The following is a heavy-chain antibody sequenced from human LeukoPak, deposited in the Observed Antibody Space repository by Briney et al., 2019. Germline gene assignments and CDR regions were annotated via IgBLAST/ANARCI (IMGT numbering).Heavy chain of an antibody. CDR1: GGSFSGYY. Sequence: SETLSLTCAVYGGSFSGYYWSWIRQPPGKGLEWIGEINHSGSTNYNPSLKRRVTISVDTSKNQFSLKLSSVTAADTAVYYCASRSGLLWFGEFNYWGQGTLVTVSS. J-gene: IGHJ4*02. D-gene: IGHD3-10*01. CDR3: ASRSGLLWFGEFNY. V-gene: IGHV4-34*01. CDR2: INHSGST.